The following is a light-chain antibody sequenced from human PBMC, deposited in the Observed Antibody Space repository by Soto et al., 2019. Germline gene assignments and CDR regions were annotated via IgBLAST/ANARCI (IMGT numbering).Light chain of an antibody. V-gene: IGKV3-20*01. CDR3: QQYGTSRT. J-gene: IGKJ1*01. CDR1: QSVSSSY. CDR2: GAS. Sequence: EIVLTQSPGTLSLSPGERATLFCRASQSVSSSYLAWYQQKPGQAPRLLIYGASSRATGIPDRFSGSGSGTEFTLTISRLEPEDFAMYYCQQYGTSRTFGQGTKVEIK.